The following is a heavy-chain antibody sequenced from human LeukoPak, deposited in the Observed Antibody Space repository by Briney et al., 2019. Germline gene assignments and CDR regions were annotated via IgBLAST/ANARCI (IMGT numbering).Heavy chain of an antibody. V-gene: IGHV3-21*01. Sequence: GGSLRLSCAASGFTFSSYSMSWVRQAPRKGLEWVSSISDNSYWIYYADSVKGRFTISRDNAKNSLYLQMNSLRAEDTAVYYCAGLIVGAASFDYWGQGTLVTVSS. D-gene: IGHD1-26*01. CDR3: AGLIVGAASFDY. J-gene: IGHJ4*02. CDR1: GFTFSSYS. CDR2: ISDNSYWI.